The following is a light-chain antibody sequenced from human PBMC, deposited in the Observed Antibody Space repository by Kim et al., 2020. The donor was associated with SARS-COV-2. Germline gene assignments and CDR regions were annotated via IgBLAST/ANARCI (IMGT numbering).Light chain of an antibody. Sequence: VSPRERATLSCRASQSIINNLAWYQQKPGQAPRLLISGASTRATGIPARFSGSGSGTEFTLTINSLQSEDFALYYCQQYNSWLITFGQGTRLEIK. V-gene: IGKV3-15*01. CDR1: QSIINN. J-gene: IGKJ5*01. CDR3: QQYNSWLIT. CDR2: GAS.